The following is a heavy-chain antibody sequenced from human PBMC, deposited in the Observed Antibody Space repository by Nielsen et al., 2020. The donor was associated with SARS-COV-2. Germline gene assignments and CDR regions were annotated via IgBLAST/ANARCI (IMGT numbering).Heavy chain of an antibody. CDR3: ARKRDYSGYDF. CDR1: GGSISSYY. J-gene: IGHJ4*02. CDR2: IYYSGST. Sequence: SETLSLTCTVSGGSISSYYWSWIRQPPGKGLEWIGYIYYSGSTNYNPSLKSRVTISVDTSKNQFSLKLSSVTAADTAVYFCARKRDYSGYDFLGQGALVTVTS. D-gene: IGHD4-11*01. V-gene: IGHV4-59*01.